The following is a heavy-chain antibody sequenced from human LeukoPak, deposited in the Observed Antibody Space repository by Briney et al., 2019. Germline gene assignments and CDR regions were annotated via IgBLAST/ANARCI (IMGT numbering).Heavy chain of an antibody. D-gene: IGHD5-12*01. V-gene: IGHV3-48*01. CDR3: ARDADYFHAFDI. Sequence: GGSLRLSCAASGFTFSSYGMHWVRQAPGKGLEWVSLISSTSSSIYYADSVKGRFTVSRDNAKNSLYLQMNSLRAEDTAVYHCARDADYFHAFDIWGQGTMVTVSS. CDR1: GFTFSSYG. J-gene: IGHJ3*02. CDR2: ISSTSSSI.